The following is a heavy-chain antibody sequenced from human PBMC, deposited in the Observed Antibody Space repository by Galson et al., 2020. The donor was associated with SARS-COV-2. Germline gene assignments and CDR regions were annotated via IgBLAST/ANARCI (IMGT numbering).Heavy chain of an antibody. CDR1: GYIFSNYY. CDR3: ARVDSDTWSTSFDY. V-gene: IGHV1-46*01. J-gene: IGHJ4*02. D-gene: IGHD2-8*02. CDR2: INPNSGFT. Sequence: ASVKVSCKAPGYIFSNYYIHWVRQAPGQGLEWMGRINPNSGFTIYAQKFQGRVTMTADTSTDTVYMEVNYLTSEDTAVHFCARVDSDTWSTSFDYWGQGTLVTVSS.